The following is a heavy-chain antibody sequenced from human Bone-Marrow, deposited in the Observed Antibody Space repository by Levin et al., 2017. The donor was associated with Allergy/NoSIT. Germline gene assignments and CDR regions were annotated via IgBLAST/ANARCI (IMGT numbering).Heavy chain of an antibody. CDR1: GFTFDNYW. CDR2: INTDGTSP. CDR3: TRNRYGAFDL. V-gene: IGHV3-74*01. Sequence: GGSLRLSCVGSGFTFDNYWIHWVRQVPGKGLVWVSGINTDGTSPRYGDSVKGRVTISRDNAKKMVYLDMRSLRVDDTALYYCTRNRYGAFDLWGQGTMVIVSS. D-gene: IGHD1-14*01. J-gene: IGHJ3*01.